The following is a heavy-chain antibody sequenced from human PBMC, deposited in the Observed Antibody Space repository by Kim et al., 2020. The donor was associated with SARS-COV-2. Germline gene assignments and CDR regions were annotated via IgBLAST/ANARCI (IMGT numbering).Heavy chain of an antibody. CDR3: AKDLPEHFTGDRDAVFHI. D-gene: IGHD7-27*01. J-gene: IGHJ3*02. CDR2: ISGYNGKT. V-gene: IGHV1-18*04. CDR1: GYNFRNFG. Sequence: ASVKVSCKASGYNFRNFGMSWVRQAPGQGLEWMGWISGYNGKTYYAQKFQDRVTITTDTSKRTVYMELRSLRSDDTAIYYCAKDLPEHFTGDRDAVFHIWGQGTKVTISS.